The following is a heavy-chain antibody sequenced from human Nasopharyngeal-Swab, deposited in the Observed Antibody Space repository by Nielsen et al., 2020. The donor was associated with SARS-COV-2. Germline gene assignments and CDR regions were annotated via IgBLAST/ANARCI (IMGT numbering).Heavy chain of an antibody. Sequence: WIRQPPGKALEWLALIYWNDYKRYRPSLESRLTIAKDTSKNRVVLTITNVDPADTATYFCTQYNYDRQNFDLWGRGTLVTVSS. CDR2: IYWNDYK. CDR3: TQYNYDRQNFDL. V-gene: IGHV2-5*01. J-gene: IGHJ2*01. D-gene: IGHD3-22*01.